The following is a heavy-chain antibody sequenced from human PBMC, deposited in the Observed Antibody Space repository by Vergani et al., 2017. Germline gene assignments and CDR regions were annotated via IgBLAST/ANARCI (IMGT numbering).Heavy chain of an antibody. D-gene: IGHD4-23*01. V-gene: IGHV1-69-2*01. CDR3: ARPFYGGKPLVD. CDR2: VDPEDGET. CDR1: GYTFTDHY. J-gene: IGHJ4*02. Sequence: EVQLVQSGAEVKKPGATMKISCKVSGYTFTDHYMHWVKQAPGKGLEWMGLVDPEDGETIYAEKFQGRVTITADESTSTAYMELSSLRSEDTAVYYCARPFYGGKPLVDWGQGTLVTVSS.